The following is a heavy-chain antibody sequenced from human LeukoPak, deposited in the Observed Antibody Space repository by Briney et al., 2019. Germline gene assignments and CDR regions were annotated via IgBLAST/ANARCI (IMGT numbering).Heavy chain of an antibody. Sequence: ASVKVSCKASGGTFSSYAISWVRQAPGQRLEWMGWSNAGNGNTKYSQEFQGRVTITRDTSASTAYMELSSLRSEDMAVYYCAREVRFGYSYGFDYWGQGTLVTVSS. CDR3: AREVRFGYSYGFDY. CDR2: SNAGNGNT. CDR1: GGTFSSYA. J-gene: IGHJ4*02. V-gene: IGHV1-3*02. D-gene: IGHD5-18*01.